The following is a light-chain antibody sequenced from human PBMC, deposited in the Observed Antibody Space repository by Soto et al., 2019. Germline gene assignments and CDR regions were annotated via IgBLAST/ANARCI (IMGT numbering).Light chain of an antibody. CDR1: TSDVGAYNL. V-gene: IGLV2-23*01. J-gene: IGLJ1*01. CDR3: CSYAGGNTYV. Sequence: QSALTQPASVSGSPGQSITISCTGTTSDVGAYNLVSWYQRLPGKAPKLLIFEGTKRPSGVSSRFSGSKSGNTASLTIFGLRAEDEADYFCCSYAGGNTYVFGTGTRSPS. CDR2: EGT.